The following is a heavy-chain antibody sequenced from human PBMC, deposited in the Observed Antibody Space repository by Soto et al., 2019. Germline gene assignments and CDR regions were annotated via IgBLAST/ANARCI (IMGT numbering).Heavy chain of an antibody. V-gene: IGHV1-46*01. D-gene: IGHD3-22*01. CDR1: GYTLTSYN. Sequence: ASVTVSCKASGYTLTSYNMHWVRQAPGQGLEWMGIINPSGGSTSYAQKFQGRVTMTRDTSTSTVHMELSSLRSEDTAVYYCARDRNVRDYYDSSGHLNWFDYWGQGTLVTVSS. CDR2: INPSGGST. J-gene: IGHJ4*02. CDR3: ARDRNVRDYYDSSGHLNWFDY.